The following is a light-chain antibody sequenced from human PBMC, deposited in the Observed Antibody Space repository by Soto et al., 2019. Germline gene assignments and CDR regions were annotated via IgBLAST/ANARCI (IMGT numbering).Light chain of an antibody. V-gene: IGKV3-15*01. J-gene: IGKJ1*01. CDR1: QSLGTN. Sequence: EIVMTQSPATLSVSPGERATLSCRASQSLGTNLAWYQQKPGLAPRLLIYGTSTRATDIPVRFSGSGSGTDFTLTISRLEPEDFAVYYCHQYVSSWTFGQGTKVDIK. CDR3: HQYVSSWT. CDR2: GTS.